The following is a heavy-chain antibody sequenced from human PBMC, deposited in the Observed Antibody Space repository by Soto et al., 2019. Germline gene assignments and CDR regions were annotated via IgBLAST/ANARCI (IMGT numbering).Heavy chain of an antibody. D-gene: IGHD2-21*01. J-gene: IGHJ4*02. CDR2: ISYGGDAT. Sequence: GGSLRLSCAASGFTFSAYVMTWVCQAPGRGLECVSIISYGGDATFYADSVKGRFTISRDNSKSTLFLQLNSLRAEDTALYYCAKSSDFSAPHKRFFDFWGLGTLVTVSS. CDR3: AKSSDFSAPHKRFFDF. V-gene: IGHV3-23*01. CDR1: GFTFSAYV.